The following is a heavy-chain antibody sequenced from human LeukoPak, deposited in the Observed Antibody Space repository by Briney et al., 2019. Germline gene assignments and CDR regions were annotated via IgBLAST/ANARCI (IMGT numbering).Heavy chain of an antibody. Sequence: GGSLRLSCAASGFTVSSNYMSWVRQAPGKGLEWVSVIYSGGSTYYADSVKGRFTISRDNAKNSLYLQMNSLRAEDTAVYYCARDFGKSYALDVWGQGTTVTVSS. CDR1: GFTVSSNY. D-gene: IGHD3-3*01. CDR3: ARDFGKSYALDV. V-gene: IGHV3-53*01. J-gene: IGHJ6*02. CDR2: IYSGGST.